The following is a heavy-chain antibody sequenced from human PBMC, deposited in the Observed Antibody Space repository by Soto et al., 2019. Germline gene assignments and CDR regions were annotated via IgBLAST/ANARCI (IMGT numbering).Heavy chain of an antibody. J-gene: IGHJ5*02. CDR2: IYYSGST. D-gene: IGHD5-18*01. CDR3: ARAPYSYGFSWFDP. CDR1: GGSISSGDYY. Sequence: SETLSLTCTVSGGSISSGDYYWSWIRQPPGKGLEWIGYIYYSGSTYYNPSLKSRVTISVDTSKNQFSLKLSSVTAADTAVYYCARAPYSYGFSWFDPWGQGTLVTVSS. V-gene: IGHV4-30-4*01.